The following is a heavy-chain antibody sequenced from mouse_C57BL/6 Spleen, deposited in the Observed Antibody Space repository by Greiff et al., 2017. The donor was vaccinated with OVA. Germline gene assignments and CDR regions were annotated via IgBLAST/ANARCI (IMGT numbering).Heavy chain of an antibody. CDR2: IDPSDSYT. CDR1: GYTFTSYW. CDR3: ARSYEGFDFDY. Sequence: QVQLQQPGAELVMPGASVKLSCKASGYTFTSYWMHWVKQRPGPGLEWIGEIDPSDSYTNYNQKFKGKSTLTVDKSSSTAYMQLSSLTSEDSAVYYGARSYEGFDFDYWGQGTTLTVSS. V-gene: IGHV1-69*01. D-gene: IGHD2-3*01. J-gene: IGHJ2*01.